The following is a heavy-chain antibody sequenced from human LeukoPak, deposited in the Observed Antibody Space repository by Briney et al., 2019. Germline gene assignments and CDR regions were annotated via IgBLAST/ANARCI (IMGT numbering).Heavy chain of an antibody. D-gene: IGHD2-2*01. CDR2: INPNNGDI. J-gene: IGHJ4*02. Sequence: GASVKVSYKASGYTLTDSYMHWVRQAPGQGLDYMGCINPNNGDINYAQKFQGRIIMTRDTSINTVYMELSSLRSDDTALYYCAREDCSSISNCHQDFDYWGQGSLVTVSS. V-gene: IGHV1-2*02. CDR3: AREDCSSISNCHQDFDY. CDR1: GYTLTDSY.